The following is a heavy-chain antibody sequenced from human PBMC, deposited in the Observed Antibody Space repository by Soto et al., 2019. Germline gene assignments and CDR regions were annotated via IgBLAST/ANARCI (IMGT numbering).Heavy chain of an antibody. V-gene: IGHV1-69*12. D-gene: IGHD3-10*01. CDR3: ASSGANSSYYGRDV. CDR1: GGTFSSYA. Sequence: QVQLVQSGAEVKKPGSSVKVSCKASGGTFSSYAISWVRQAPGQGLEWMGGIIPIFGTANYAQKFQGRVTITADDSTGPAYMGLSSLRSEDTAGYYGASSGANSSYYGRDVWGQGPTATVSS. J-gene: IGHJ6*02. CDR2: IIPIFGTA.